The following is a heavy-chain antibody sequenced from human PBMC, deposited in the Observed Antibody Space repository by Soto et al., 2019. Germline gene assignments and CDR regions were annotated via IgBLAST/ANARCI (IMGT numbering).Heavy chain of an antibody. CDR2: IKSKTDGGTT. V-gene: IGHV3-15*01. Sequence: PGGSLRLSCEASGFTFSNYGTRWVRQAPGKGLEWVGRIKSKTDGGTTDYAAPVKGRFTISRDDSKNTLYLQMNSLKTEDTAVYYCTTGPFTMVRGVRSTELGYWGQGTLVTVSS. D-gene: IGHD3-10*01. J-gene: IGHJ4*02. CDR3: TTGPFTMVRGVRSTELGY. CDR1: GFTFSNYG.